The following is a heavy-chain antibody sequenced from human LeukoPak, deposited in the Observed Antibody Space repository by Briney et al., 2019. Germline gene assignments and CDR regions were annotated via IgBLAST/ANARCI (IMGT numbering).Heavy chain of an antibody. V-gene: IGHV3-21*01. CDR2: ISSSSSYI. CDR3: ARAGYSYSYDY. Sequence: GGSLRLSCAAYGFTLSSYSMNWVRQAPGKGLEWVSSISSSSSYIYYADSVKGRFTISRDNAKNSLYLQMNSLRAEDTAVYYCARAGYSYSYDYWGQGTLVTVSS. D-gene: IGHD5-18*01. J-gene: IGHJ4*02. CDR1: GFTLSSYS.